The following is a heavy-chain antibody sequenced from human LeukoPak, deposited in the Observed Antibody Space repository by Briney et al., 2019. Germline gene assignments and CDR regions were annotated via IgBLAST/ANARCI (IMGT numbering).Heavy chain of an antibody. CDR3: AKDTYYGSGPAFDI. Sequence: GGSLRLSCAASGFTFSSHAVRWVPQAPGKGLEWVSVISGSGGSTYYADAVKGRFTISRDNSKNTLYLQMNSLRAEDTAVYYCAKDTYYGSGPAFDIWGQGTMVTVST. CDR2: ISGSGGST. CDR1: GFTFSSHA. V-gene: IGHV3-23*01. D-gene: IGHD3-10*01. J-gene: IGHJ3*02.